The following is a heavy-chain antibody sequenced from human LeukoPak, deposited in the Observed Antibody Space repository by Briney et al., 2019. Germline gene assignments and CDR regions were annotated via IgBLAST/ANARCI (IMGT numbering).Heavy chain of an antibody. CDR2: IIPILGIA. Sequence: GASVKVSCKASGGTFSSYAISWVRQAPGQGLEWMGRIIPILGIANYAQKFQGRVTITADKSTSTAYMELSSLRSEDTAVYYCAKDITESYDSSGYYSAFDYWGQGTLVTVSS. D-gene: IGHD3-22*01. J-gene: IGHJ4*02. CDR1: GGTFSSYA. CDR3: AKDITESYDSSGYYSAFDY. V-gene: IGHV1-69*04.